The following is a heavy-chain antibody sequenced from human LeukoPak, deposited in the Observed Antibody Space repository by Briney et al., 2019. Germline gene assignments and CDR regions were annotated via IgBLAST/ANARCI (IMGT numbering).Heavy chain of an antibody. CDR1: GGSISSSSYH. Sequence: PSETLSLTCTVSGGSISSSSYHWGWIRQPPGKGLEWIGSIYYSGSTYYNPSLKGRVTISVDASKNQFSLKLSSVTAADTAVYYCARVRRGYGGYEPFDYWGQGTLVTVSS. CDR3: ARVRRGYGGYEPFDY. J-gene: IGHJ4*02. D-gene: IGHD5-12*01. CDR2: IYYSGST. V-gene: IGHV4-39*01.